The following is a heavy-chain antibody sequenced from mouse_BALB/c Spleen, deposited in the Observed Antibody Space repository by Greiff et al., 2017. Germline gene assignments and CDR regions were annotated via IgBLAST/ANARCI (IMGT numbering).Heavy chain of an antibody. CDR3: AREGITTAPYAMDY. D-gene: IGHD1-2*01. CDR2: ISSGGSYT. J-gene: IGHJ4*01. Sequence: EVKLMESGGDLVKPGGSLKLSCAASGFTFSSYGMSWVRQTPDKRLEWVATISSGGSYTYYPDSVKGRFTISRDNAKNTLYLQMSSLKSEDTAMYYCAREGITTAPYAMDYWGQGTSVTVSS. V-gene: IGHV5-6*01. CDR1: GFTFSSYG.